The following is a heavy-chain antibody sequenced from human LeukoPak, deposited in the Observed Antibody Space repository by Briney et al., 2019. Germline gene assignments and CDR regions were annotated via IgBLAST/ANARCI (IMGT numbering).Heavy chain of an antibody. J-gene: IGHJ4*02. CDR2: IRSKVYGGTP. CDR1: GFTFGDYA. V-gene: IGHV3-49*04. CDR3: TRDQTPYY. Sequence: GGSLRLSCTAAGFTFGDYAMTWVRQAPGKGLEWVGFIRSKVYGGTPEYAASVKGRFTISRDDSKGIAYLQMNSLKTEDTAVYYCTRDQTPYYWGQGTLVTVSS.